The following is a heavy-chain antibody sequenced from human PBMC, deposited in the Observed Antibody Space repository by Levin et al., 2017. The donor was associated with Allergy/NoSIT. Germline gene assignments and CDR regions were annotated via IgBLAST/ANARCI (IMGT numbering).Heavy chain of an antibody. V-gene: IGHV5-51*01. J-gene: IGHJ4*02. CDR1: GYSFTSYW. Sequence: PGGSLRLSCKGSGYSFTSYWIGWVRQMPGKGLEWMGIIYPGDSDTRYSPSFQGQVTISADKSISTAYLQWSSLKASDTAMYYCARLSNQRIAVAGTGYFDYWGQGTLVTVSS. CDR3: ARLSNQRIAVAGTGYFDY. CDR2: IYPGDSDT. D-gene: IGHD6-19*01.